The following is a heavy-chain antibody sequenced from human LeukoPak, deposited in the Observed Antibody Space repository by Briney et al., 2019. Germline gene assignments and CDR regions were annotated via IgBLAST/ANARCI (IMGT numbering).Heavy chain of an antibody. V-gene: IGHV3-11*01. CDR2: ISSSGSTI. D-gene: IGHD3-10*01. CDR3: AKSSSGYYGSGSYYKFDY. Sequence: GGSLRLSCAASGFTFSDYYMSWIRQAPGKGLEWVSYISSSGSTIYYADSVRGRFTISRDNAKNSLYLQMNSLRAEDTAVYYCAKSSSGYYGSGSYYKFDYWGQGTLVTVSS. J-gene: IGHJ4*02. CDR1: GFTFSDYY.